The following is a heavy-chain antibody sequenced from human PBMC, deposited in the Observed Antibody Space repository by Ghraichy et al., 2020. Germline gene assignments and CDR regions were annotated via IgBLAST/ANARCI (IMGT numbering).Heavy chain of an antibody. D-gene: IGHD6-13*01. CDR3: ARERPFDIAAAGIFAPPPLYYYGMDV. CDR2: IIPIFGTA. V-gene: IGHV1-69*13. CDR1: GGTFSSYA. J-gene: IGHJ6*02. Sequence: SVKISCKASGGTFSSYAISWVRQAPGQGLEWMGGIIPIFGTANYAQKFQGRVTITADESTSTAYMELSSLRSEDTAVYYCARERPFDIAAAGIFAPPPLYYYGMDVWGQGTTVTVSS.